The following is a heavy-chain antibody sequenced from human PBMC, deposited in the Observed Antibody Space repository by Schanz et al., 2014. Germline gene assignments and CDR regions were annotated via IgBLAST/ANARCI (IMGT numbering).Heavy chain of an antibody. Sequence: QVQLQESGPGLVKPSQTLSLTCTVSGSDIRGFHWSWIRQSPVKGLEWIGYIAYSGSTNYNPSLQRRVTISLDTSQSQFSLRLASVSSADTAMYYCARVGRNSYGFTSRFDAWGQGTLVAVSS. D-gene: IGHD3-16*01. J-gene: IGHJ5*02. V-gene: IGHV4-59*13. CDR3: ARVGRNSYGFTSRFDA. CDR1: GSDIRGFH. CDR2: IAYSGST.